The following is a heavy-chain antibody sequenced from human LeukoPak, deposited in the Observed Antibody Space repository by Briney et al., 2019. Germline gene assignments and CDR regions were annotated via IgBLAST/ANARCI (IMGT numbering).Heavy chain of an antibody. CDR3: ARDLTGYSSGWYGLGDYYYYMDV. V-gene: IGHV3-21*01. CDR1: GFTFSSYG. D-gene: IGHD6-19*01. CDR2: ISSSSSYI. J-gene: IGHJ6*03. Sequence: GGSLRLSCAASGFTFSSYGMSWVRQAPGKGLEWVSSISSSSSYIYYADSVKGRFTISRDNAKNSLYLQMNSLRAEDTAVYYCARDLTGYSSGWYGLGDYYYYMDVWGKGTTVTVSS.